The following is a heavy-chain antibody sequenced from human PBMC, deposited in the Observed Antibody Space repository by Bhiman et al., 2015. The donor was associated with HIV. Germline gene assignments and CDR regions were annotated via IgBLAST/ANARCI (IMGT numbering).Heavy chain of an antibody. V-gene: IGHV3-7*01. Sequence: EVQLVESGGGLVQPGGSLRLSCAGSGFTFNCCWMSWVRQAPGKGLEWVATIAQDGSQTLHVDSVKGRFTISRDNSKNTLYLQMNRLRAEDTAVYYCAKDLYSSSWTNDAFDIWGQGTMVTVSS. D-gene: IGHD6-13*01. CDR3: AKDLYSSSWTNDAFDI. J-gene: IGHJ3*02. CDR2: IAQDGSQT. CDR1: GFTFNCCW.